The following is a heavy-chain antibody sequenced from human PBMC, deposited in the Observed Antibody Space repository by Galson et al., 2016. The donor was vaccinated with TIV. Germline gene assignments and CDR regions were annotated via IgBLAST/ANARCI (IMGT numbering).Heavy chain of an antibody. CDR3: TKDSRSDASMDYYYYSGMDV. Sequence: SLRLSCAASGLTFDDYAMHWVRQAPGKGLEWVSSTNWKGNSVDYADSVRGRFTISRDNAKNSLFLHMNSLRPEDTALYYCTKDSRSDASMDYYYYSGMDVWGQGTAVTVSS. D-gene: IGHD5-18*01. CDR1: GLTFDDYA. J-gene: IGHJ6*02. V-gene: IGHV3-9*01. CDR2: TNWKGNSV.